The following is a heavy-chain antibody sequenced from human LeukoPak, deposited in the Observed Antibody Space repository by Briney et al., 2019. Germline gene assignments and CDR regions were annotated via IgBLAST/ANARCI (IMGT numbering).Heavy chain of an antibody. D-gene: IGHD4-17*01. CDR2: IKSKTDGGTT. J-gene: IGHJ4*02. CDR1: GFTFSNAW. Sequence: GGSLRLSCAASGFTFSNAWMSWVRQAPGKGLEWVGRIKSKTDGGTTDYAAPVKGRFTISRDDSKNTLYLQMNSLKTEATAVYYCTTDYGDYGGGFDYWGQGTLVTVSS. CDR3: TTDYGDYGGGFDY. V-gene: IGHV3-15*01.